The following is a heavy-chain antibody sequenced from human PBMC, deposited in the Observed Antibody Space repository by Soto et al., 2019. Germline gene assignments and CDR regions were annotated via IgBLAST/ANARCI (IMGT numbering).Heavy chain of an antibody. V-gene: IGHV1-46*01. D-gene: IGHD4-17*01. J-gene: IGHJ3*01. CDR1: GYTFTSYY. CDR2: INPSGGST. CDR3: ARQLSTTVVTCSDAYKF. Sequence: ASVKVSCKASGYTFTSYYMHWVRQAPGQGLEWMGIINPSGGSTSYAQKFQGRVTMTRDTSTSTVYMELSSLRSEDTAVYYCARQLSTTVVTCSDAYKFWGQGSMVTVSS.